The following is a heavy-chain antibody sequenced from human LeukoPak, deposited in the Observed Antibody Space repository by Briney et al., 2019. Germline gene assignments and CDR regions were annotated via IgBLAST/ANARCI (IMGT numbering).Heavy chain of an antibody. CDR2: INSDGINT. V-gene: IGHV3-74*01. Sequence: PGGSLRLSCAASGFTFSNYWMHWVRQAPGKGLVWVSRINSDGINTSYADSVKGRFTISRDNAKNTLNLQMNSLRAEDTALYYCARDRGGIGYYMDVWGKGTTVTVSS. CDR3: ARDRGGIGYYMDV. J-gene: IGHJ6*03. D-gene: IGHD3-16*02. CDR1: GFTFSNYW.